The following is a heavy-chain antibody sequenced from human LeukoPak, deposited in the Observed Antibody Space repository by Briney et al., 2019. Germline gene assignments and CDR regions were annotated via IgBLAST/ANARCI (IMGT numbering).Heavy chain of an antibody. V-gene: IGHV1-2*02. CDR3: ARALEGVWFGENQYYFDY. Sequence: ASVKVSCKASGYTFTGYYMHWVRQAPGQGLEWMGWINPNSGGTNYAQKFQGRVTMTRDTSISTAYMELSRLRSDDTAVYYCARALEGVWFGENQYYFDYWDQGTLVTVSS. D-gene: IGHD3-10*01. J-gene: IGHJ4*02. CDR2: INPNSGGT. CDR1: GYTFTGYY.